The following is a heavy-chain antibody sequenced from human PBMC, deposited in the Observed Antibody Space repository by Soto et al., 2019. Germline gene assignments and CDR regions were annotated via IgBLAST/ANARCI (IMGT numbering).Heavy chain of an antibody. J-gene: IGHJ6*02. CDR1: GGAFSSYV. D-gene: IGHD2-8*01. CDR2: INPKSGGT. CDR3: ARGHSTDCSNGVCSFFYNPGMDV. Sequence: VPVKGAWKGAGGAFSSYVISRVRQATGQGLEWLGRINPKSGGTSSAQKFQGWVTMTRDTSISTAYMELTRLRSDDTAVYFCARGHSTDCSNGVCSFFYNPGMDVWGQGTTVTVSS. V-gene: IGHV1-2*04.